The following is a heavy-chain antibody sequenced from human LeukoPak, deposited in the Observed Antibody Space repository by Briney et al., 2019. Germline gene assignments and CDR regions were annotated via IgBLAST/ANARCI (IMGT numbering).Heavy chain of an antibody. CDR3: ARSYYYDSSGYWDYFNY. V-gene: IGHV4-4*07. CDR1: GGSISSYY. D-gene: IGHD3-22*01. Sequence: SETVSLTCAVSGGSISSYYWSWIRQPAGKGLEWIGRIYTSGSTNYNPSLKGRVTMSVDTSKNQFSLKLSSVTAADTAVYYCARSYYYDSSGYWDYFNYWGQGTLVTVSS. J-gene: IGHJ4*02. CDR2: IYTSGST.